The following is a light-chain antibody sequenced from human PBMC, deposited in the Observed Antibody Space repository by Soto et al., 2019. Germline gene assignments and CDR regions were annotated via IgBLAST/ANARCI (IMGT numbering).Light chain of an antibody. CDR1: SSDVGGYNY. V-gene: IGLV2-14*01. J-gene: IGLJ1*01. Sequence: QSVLTQPASVSGSPGQSITISCTGTSSDVGGYNYVSWYQQHPGKAPKLMIYEVSSRPSGVSYRYSASKSGNTASLTISGLQAGDEAHYYCSSYTSSSTYVFRTGTKVTVL. CDR3: SSYTSSSTYV. CDR2: EVS.